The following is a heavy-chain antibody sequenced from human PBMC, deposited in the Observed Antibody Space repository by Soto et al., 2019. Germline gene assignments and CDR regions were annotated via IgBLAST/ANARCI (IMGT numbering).Heavy chain of an antibody. D-gene: IGHD3-10*01. CDR1: GFTFDDYA. Sequence: EVQLVESGGGLVQPGRSLRLSCAASGFTFDDYAMHWVRQAPGKGLEWLSGISWNSDSIGYADSVKGRFTISRDNAKNSLYLQMNSLRAEDTALYYCAKDKASITHAFDIWGQGTMVTVSS. J-gene: IGHJ3*02. CDR3: AKDKASITHAFDI. CDR2: ISWNSDSI. V-gene: IGHV3-9*01.